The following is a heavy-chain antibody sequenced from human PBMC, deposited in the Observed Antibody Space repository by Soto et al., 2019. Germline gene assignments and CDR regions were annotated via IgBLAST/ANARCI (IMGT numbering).Heavy chain of an antibody. CDR2: MNPNSGNT. CDR3: VCSSSQNYYYYYYMDV. J-gene: IGHJ6*03. CDR1: GYTFTSYD. V-gene: IGHV1-8*01. Sequence: ASVKVSCKASGYTFTSYDINWVRQATGQGLERMGWMNPNSGNTGYAQKFQGRVTMTRNTSISTAYMELSSLRSEDTAVYYCVCSSSQNYYYYYYMDVWGKGTKVTVSS. D-gene: IGHD2-15*01.